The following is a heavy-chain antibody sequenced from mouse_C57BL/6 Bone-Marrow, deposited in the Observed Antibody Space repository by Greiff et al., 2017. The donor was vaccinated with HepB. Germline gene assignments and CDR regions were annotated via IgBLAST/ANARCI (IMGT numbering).Heavy chain of an antibody. Sequence: VKPGGSLKLSCAASGFTFSSYGMSWVRQTPDKRLEWVATISSGGSYTYYPDSVKGRFTISRDNAKNTLYLQMSSLKSEDTAMYYCARDTTVVANFDYWGQGTTLTVSS. D-gene: IGHD1-1*01. CDR2: ISSGGSYT. J-gene: IGHJ2*01. V-gene: IGHV5-6*01. CDR3: ARDTTVVANFDY. CDR1: GFTFSSYG.